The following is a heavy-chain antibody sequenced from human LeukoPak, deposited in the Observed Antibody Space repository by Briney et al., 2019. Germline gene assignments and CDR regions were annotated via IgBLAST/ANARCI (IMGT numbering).Heavy chain of an antibody. D-gene: IGHD5-12*01. J-gene: IGHJ5*02. CDR2: INHSGST. CDR1: GGSFSNNY. Sequence: SETLSLTCAVYGGSFSNNYWSWIRQPPGKGLEWIGEINHSGSTNYNPSLKSRVTISLDTSKNQFSLKLSSVTAADTAVYYCARLSALRGYTNNWRDTRTSEKLRRSNWFDPWGQGTLVTVSS. V-gene: IGHV4-34*01. CDR3: ARLSALRGYTNNWRDTRTSEKLRRSNWFDP.